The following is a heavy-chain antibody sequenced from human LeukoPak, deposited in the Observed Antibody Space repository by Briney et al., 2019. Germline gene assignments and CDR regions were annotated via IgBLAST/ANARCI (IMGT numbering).Heavy chain of an antibody. D-gene: IGHD5-18*01. CDR3: ARGGSYGYWDY. CDR2: IYSGGST. J-gene: IGHJ4*02. V-gene: IGHV3-53*01. Sequence: EWVSFIYSGGSTYYADSVKGRFTISRDNSKNTLYLQMNSLRAEDTAVYYCARGGSYGYWDYWGQGTLVTVSS.